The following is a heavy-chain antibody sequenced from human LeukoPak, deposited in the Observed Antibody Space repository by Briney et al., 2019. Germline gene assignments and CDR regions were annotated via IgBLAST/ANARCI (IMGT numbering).Heavy chain of an antibody. V-gene: IGHV3-53*01. CDR1: GFTVSSNY. D-gene: IGHD2-2*01. CDR3: ARDYCSSTSCYSPA. J-gene: IGHJ5*02. CDR2: IYSGGST. Sequence: PGGSLRLSCAASGFTVSSNYMSWVRQAPGKGLEWVSVIYSGGSTYYADSVKGRFTISRDNSKNTLYLQMNSLRAEDTAVYYCARDYCSSTSCYSPAWGQGALVTVSS.